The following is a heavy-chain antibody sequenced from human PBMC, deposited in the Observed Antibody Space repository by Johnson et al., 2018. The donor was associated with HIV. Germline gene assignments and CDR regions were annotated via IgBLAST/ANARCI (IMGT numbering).Heavy chain of an antibody. CDR2: IYSGGLT. CDR1: GFMFSDYY. Sequence: VQLVESGGGLVKPGGSLRLSCAASGFMFSDYYMSWVRQAPGKGLAWVSLIYSGGLTYYADSVKGRFTISRDNSKNTLYLQMNSLRAEDTAVYYCARDKANWGPSRDVGAFDIWGQGTMVTVSS. V-gene: IGHV3-66*02. J-gene: IGHJ3*02. D-gene: IGHD7-27*01. CDR3: ARDKANWGPSRDVGAFDI.